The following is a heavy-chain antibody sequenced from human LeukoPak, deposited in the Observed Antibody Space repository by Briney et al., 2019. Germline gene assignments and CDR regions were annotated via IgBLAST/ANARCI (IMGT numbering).Heavy chain of an antibody. CDR2: IYYSGNT. Sequence: PSETLSLTCTVSGGSISSYYWSWIRQPPGKGLEWIGYIYYSGNTNYNPSLRSRVTISVDTSKNQFSLKLSSVTAADTAVYYCARGSAAYYDSSGYSDYWGQGTLVTVSS. CDR1: GGSISSYY. CDR3: ARGSAAYYDSSGYSDY. V-gene: IGHV4-59*12. J-gene: IGHJ4*02. D-gene: IGHD3-22*01.